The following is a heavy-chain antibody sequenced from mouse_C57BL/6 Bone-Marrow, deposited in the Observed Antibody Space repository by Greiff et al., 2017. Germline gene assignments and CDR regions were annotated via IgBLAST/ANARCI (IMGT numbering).Heavy chain of an antibody. Sequence: VQLQQSGAELVRPGASVKLSCTASGFNIKDDYMHWVKQRPEQGLEWIGWIDPENGDTEYASQFQGKATITADTSSNTAYLQLRSLTSEDTAVYYCTTGAFITTVVAPSRWYFDVWGTGTTVTVSS. J-gene: IGHJ1*03. CDR1: GFNIKDDY. CDR2: IDPENGDT. D-gene: IGHD1-1*01. CDR3: TTGAFITTVVAPSRWYFDV. V-gene: IGHV14-4*01.